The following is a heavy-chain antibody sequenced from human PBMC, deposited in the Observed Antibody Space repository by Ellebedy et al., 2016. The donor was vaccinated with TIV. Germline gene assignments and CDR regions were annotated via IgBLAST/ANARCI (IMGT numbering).Heavy chain of an antibody. CDR3: ALNFDWLPYAFDI. J-gene: IGHJ3*02. V-gene: IGHV4-59*01. Sequence: MPSETLSLTCTVSGGSISSYYWSWIRQPPGKGLEWIGYIYYSGSTNYNPSLKSRVTISVDTSKNQFSLKLSSVTAADTAVYYCALNFDWLPYAFDIWGQGTMVTVSS. CDR2: IYYSGST. CDR1: GGSISSYY. D-gene: IGHD3-9*01.